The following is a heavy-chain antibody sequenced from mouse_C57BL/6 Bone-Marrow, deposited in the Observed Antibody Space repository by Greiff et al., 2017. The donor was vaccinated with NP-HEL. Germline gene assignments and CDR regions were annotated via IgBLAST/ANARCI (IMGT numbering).Heavy chain of an antibody. J-gene: IGHJ4*01. V-gene: IGHV14-4*01. CDR3: TTWYYEAMDY. D-gene: IGHD1-1*01. Sequence: VQLQQSGAELVRPGASVKWSCTASGFNIKDDYMHWVKQRPEQGLEWIGWIDPENGDTEYASKFQGKATITADTSSNTAYLQLSSLTSEDTAVYYCTTWYYEAMDYWGQGTSVTVSS. CDR1: GFNIKDDY. CDR2: IDPENGDT.